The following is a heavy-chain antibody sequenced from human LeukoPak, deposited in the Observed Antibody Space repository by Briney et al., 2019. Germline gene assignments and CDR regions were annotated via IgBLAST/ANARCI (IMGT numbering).Heavy chain of an antibody. D-gene: IGHD6-13*01. J-gene: IGHJ6*03. CDR1: GGTFSSYA. CDR2: IIPIFGTT. V-gene: IGHV1-69*06. Sequence: SVKVSFKASGGTFSSYAISWVRQAPGQGREWMGGIIPIFGTTNYTQKFQDRVTITADKSTSTAYMELSSLRSEDTAVYYCARVVGLTGYSSSWYSDYYYYMDVWGKGTTVTVSS. CDR3: ARVVGLTGYSSSWYSDYYYYMDV.